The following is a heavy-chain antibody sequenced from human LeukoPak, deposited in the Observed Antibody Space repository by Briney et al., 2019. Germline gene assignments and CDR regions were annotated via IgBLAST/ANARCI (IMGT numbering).Heavy chain of an antibody. V-gene: IGHV4-30-4*08. CDR1: GGSISSGDYY. D-gene: IGHD3-3*02. CDR3: ARERNIFGVVIDVWFDP. CDR2: IYYSGST. J-gene: IGHJ5*02. Sequence: PSQTLSLTCTVSGGSISSGDYYWSRIRQPPGKGLEWIGYIYYSGSTYYNPSLKSRVTISVDTSKNQFSLKLSSVTAADTAVYYCARERNIFGVVIDVWFDPWGQGTLVTVSS.